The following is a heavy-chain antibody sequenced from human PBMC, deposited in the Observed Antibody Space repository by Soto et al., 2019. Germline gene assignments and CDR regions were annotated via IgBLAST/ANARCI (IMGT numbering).Heavy chain of an antibody. D-gene: IGHD5-12*01. J-gene: IGHJ6*02. CDR3: ARDRAKRERWLQSTFYYGMDV. CDR2: IYYSGST. CDR1: GGSISSGGYY. Sequence: SETLSLTCTVSGGSISSGGYYWIWIRHHPGKGLEWIGYIYYSGSTYYNPSLKSRVTISVDTSKNQFSLKLSSVTAADTAVYYCARDRAKRERWLQSTFYYGMDVWGQGTTVTVSS. V-gene: IGHV4-31*03.